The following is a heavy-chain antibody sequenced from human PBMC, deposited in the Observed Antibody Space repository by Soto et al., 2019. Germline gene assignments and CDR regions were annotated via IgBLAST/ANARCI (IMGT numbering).Heavy chain of an antibody. Sequence: SETLSLTCSVSGASISSYYYTWIRQPPGKGLEWIGYRYYSGETNYNPSLKSRVTISVDTSENQFSLKVTSVTAADTAVYYCARASEGTSNFDYWGQGTLVTVSS. CDR3: ARASEGTSNFDY. CDR1: GASISSYY. CDR2: RYYSGET. D-gene: IGHD1-1*01. J-gene: IGHJ4*02. V-gene: IGHV4-59*01.